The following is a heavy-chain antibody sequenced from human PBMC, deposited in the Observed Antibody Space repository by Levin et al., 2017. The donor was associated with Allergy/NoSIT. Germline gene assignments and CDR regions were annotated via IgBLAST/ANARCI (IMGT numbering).Heavy chain of an antibody. V-gene: IGHV3-9*01. CDR2: ISWNSGSI. CDR3: AKGGMIVG. D-gene: IGHD3-22*01. J-gene: IGHJ4*02. Sequence: SLKISCAASGFTFDDYAMHWVRQAPGKGLEWVSGISWNSGSIGYADSVKGRFTISRDNAKNSLYLQMNSLRAEDTALYYCAKGGMIVGWGQGTLVTVSS. CDR1: GFTFDDYA.